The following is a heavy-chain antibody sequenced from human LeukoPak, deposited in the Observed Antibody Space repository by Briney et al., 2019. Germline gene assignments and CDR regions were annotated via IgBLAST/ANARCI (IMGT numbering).Heavy chain of an antibody. CDR2: IWYDGSNK. CDR3: ARGPNMYYYYGMDV. J-gene: IGHJ6*02. V-gene: IGHV3-33*01. CDR1: GFTFSSYG. Sequence: GRSLRLSCAVSGFTFSSYGMHWVRQAPGKGLEWVAVIWYDGSNKYYADSVKGRFTISRDNSKNTLYLQMNSPRAEDTAVYYCARGPNMYYYYGMDVWGQGTTVTVSS.